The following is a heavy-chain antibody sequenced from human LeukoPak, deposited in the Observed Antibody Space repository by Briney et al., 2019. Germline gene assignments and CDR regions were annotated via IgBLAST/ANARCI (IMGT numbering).Heavy chain of an antibody. J-gene: IGHJ4*02. CDR3: AKAYYDILTGSDY. CDR1: GFTFSNYA. CDR2: ISGGGGST. V-gene: IGHV3-23*01. Sequence: GGALRLSCAVPGFTFSNYAMSSVRQAPGKGLEWVSSISGGGGSTYYADSVRGRFTISRDNSKNTLYLQMCRLRAEDTAVYYCAKAYYDILTGSDYWGQGTLVTVSS. D-gene: IGHD3-9*01.